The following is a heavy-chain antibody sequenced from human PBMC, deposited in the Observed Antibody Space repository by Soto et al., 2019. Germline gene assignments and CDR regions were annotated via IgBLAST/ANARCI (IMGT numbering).Heavy chain of an antibody. J-gene: IGHJ5*02. V-gene: IGHV1-18*01. Sequence: QVQLVQSGAEVKKPGASVRVSCKASGYTFTSYGISWVRQAPGQGLEWMGWISAYNGNTNYAQKLQGRVTMTTDTSTSTAYMELRSLRSDDTAVYYCATAHYDYGDYVMLNVIESWFDPWGQGTLVTVSS. CDR3: ATAHYDYGDYVMLNVIESWFDP. CDR2: ISAYNGNT. D-gene: IGHD4-17*01. CDR1: GYTFTSYG.